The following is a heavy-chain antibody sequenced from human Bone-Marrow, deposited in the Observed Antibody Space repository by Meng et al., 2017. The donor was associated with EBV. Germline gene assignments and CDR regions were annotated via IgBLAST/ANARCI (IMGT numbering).Heavy chain of an antibody. D-gene: IGHD3-10*01. CDR3: ARAYSYGSRDLPGH. Sequence: QVQLQASGPGLVTPSGSLAPTCAVAGVSISSTYGGSGVRQPQGRGLEWLGQIYHSGSTNYNPSLKSRVIISVDKSKTQFSLRLTSVTAADTAVYYCARAYSYGSRDLPGHWGLGTLVTAPQ. CDR2: IYHSGST. CDR1: GVSISSTYG. J-gene: IGHJ1*01. V-gene: IGHV4-4*02.